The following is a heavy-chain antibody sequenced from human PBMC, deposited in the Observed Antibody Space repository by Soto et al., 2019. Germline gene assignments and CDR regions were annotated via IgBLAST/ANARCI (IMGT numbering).Heavy chain of an antibody. CDR2: IYYSGTT. V-gene: IGHV4-31*03. CDR1: GGSISSGGYY. Sequence: QVQLQESGPGLVKPSETLSVTCTISGGSISSGGYYWGWIRQFPGKGLEWIGYIYYSGTTYYNPSLKSRITISVDMSENQFSLKLTSVTAVDTAVYYCARVFWPDYYYGMDVWGQGTTVTVSS. J-gene: IGHJ6*02. CDR3: ARVFWPDYYYGMDV.